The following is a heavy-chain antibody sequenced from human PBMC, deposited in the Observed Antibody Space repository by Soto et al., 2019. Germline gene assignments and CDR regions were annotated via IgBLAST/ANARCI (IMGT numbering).Heavy chain of an antibody. CDR1: GFTLSDHY. D-gene: IGHD1-26*01. V-gene: IGHV3-72*01. CDR3: GRWTSGSPDC. Sequence: EVQLVESGGGLVQPGGSLRLSCAASGFTLSDHYMDWVRQAPGKGLEWLGRTRIKANNYITEYATSVKGRFTISRDDSKNSVYLQLNSLKSEDTAVYYCGRWTSGSPDCWGQGTLVTVSS. CDR2: TRIKANNYIT. J-gene: IGHJ4*02.